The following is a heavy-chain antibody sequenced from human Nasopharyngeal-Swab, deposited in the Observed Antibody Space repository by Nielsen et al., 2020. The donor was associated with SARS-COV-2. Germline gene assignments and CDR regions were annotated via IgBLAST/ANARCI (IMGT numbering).Heavy chain of an antibody. CDR2: IYYSGST. CDR1: GGSISSSSYY. V-gene: IGHV4-39*01. J-gene: IGHJ5*02. CDR3: ARPSRHFWSGQDPWFDP. D-gene: IGHD3-3*02. Sequence: SETLSLTCTVSGGSISSSSYYWGWIRQPPGKGLEWIGSIYYSGSTYYNPSLKSRVTISVDTSKNQFSLKLSSVTAADTAVYYCARPSRHFWSGQDPWFDPWGRGTLVTVSS.